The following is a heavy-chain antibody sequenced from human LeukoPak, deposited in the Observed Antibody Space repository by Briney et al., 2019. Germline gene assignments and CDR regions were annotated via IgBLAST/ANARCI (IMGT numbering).Heavy chain of an antibody. Sequence: PSETLSLTCAVYGGSFSGYYWSWIRQPPGKGLEWIGEINHSGSTNYNPSLKSRVTISVDTSKNQFSLKLSSVTAADTAVYYCARLYSGSHDAFDIWGQGTMVTVSS. V-gene: IGHV4-34*01. CDR3: ARLYSGSHDAFDI. CDR1: GGSFSGYY. D-gene: IGHD1-26*01. CDR2: INHSGST. J-gene: IGHJ3*02.